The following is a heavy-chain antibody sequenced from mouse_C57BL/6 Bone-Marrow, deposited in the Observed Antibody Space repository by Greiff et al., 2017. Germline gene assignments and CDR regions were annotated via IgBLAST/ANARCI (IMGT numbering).Heavy chain of an antibody. CDR1: GFTFSNYW. Sequence: EVKLQESGGGLVQPGGSMKLSCVASGFTFSNYWMNWVRQSPEKGLEWVAQIRLKSDNYATHYAESVKGRFTISRDDSKSSVYLQMNNLRAEDTGIYYCTAEDTVVATNYWGQGTTLTVSS. V-gene: IGHV6-3*01. CDR2: IRLKSDNYAT. D-gene: IGHD1-1*01. J-gene: IGHJ2*01. CDR3: TAEDTVVATNY.